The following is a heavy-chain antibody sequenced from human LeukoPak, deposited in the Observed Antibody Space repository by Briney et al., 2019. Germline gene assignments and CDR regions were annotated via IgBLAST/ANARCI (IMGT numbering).Heavy chain of an antibody. CDR3: ARLYSGFAFDI. V-gene: IGHV3-69-1*02. Sequence: GGSLRLSCAPSGFNFSTYNMNWVRQAPGKGLEWVSVIYSGGNTYYADSVKGRFTISRDNAKNSLYLQMNSLRAEDTAVYYCARLYSGFAFDIWGQGTMVTVSS. CDR1: GFNFSTYN. CDR2: IYSGGNT. D-gene: IGHD2-15*01. J-gene: IGHJ3*02.